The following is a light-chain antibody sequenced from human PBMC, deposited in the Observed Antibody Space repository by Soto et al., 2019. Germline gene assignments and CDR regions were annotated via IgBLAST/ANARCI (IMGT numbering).Light chain of an antibody. CDR2: GDS. J-gene: IGLJ3*02. CDR1: XXNIGRGYD. V-gene: IGLV1-40*01. Sequence: QSVLTQPPSVSGAPGQSVTISCTXXXXNIGRGYDVHWYQQLPGSAPRLLLSGDSNRPSGVPDRFSGSRSGTSASLAITGLQAEDEGDYYCQTFDSSLTISWVFGGGTKLTVL. CDR3: QTFDSSLTISWV.